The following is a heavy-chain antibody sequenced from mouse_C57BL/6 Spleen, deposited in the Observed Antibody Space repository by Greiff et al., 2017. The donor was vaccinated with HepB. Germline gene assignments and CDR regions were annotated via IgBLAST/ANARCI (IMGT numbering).Heavy chain of an antibody. CDR2: IYPGDGDT. CDR3: ARGDLLLPFDY. Sequence: QVQLKQSGPELVKPGASVKISCKASGYAFSSSWMNWVKQRPGKGLEWIGRIYPGDGDTNYNGKFKGKATLTADKSSSTAYMQLSSLTSEDSAVYFCARGDLLLPFDYWGQGTTLTVSS. CDR1: GYAFSSSW. D-gene: IGHD1-1*01. J-gene: IGHJ2*01. V-gene: IGHV1-82*01.